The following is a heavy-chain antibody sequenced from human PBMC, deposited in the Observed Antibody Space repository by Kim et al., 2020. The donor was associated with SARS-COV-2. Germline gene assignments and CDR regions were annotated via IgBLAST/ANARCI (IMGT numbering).Heavy chain of an antibody. Sequence: GGSLRLSCAASGFSFRTYSMNWVRQAPGKGLEWVSFISSSGSDIFYADSVKGRFTISRDNAKNSLYLQMNSLRDEDTAVYYCANHDYYDSRGYHPHDVFDMWGQGTKVTVSS. CDR3: ANHDYYDSRGYHPHDVFDM. J-gene: IGHJ3*02. D-gene: IGHD3-22*01. CDR2: ISSSGSDI. V-gene: IGHV3-48*02. CDR1: GFSFRTYS.